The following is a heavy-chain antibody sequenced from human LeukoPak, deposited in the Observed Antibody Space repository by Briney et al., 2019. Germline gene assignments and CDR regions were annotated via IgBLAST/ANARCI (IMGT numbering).Heavy chain of an antibody. CDR2: INSDGTNS. V-gene: IGHV3-74*03. D-gene: IGHD3-10*01. J-gene: IGHJ4*02. CDR1: GFTFSSYW. CDR3: AREKKESFDY. Sequence: PGGSLRLSCATSGFTFSSYWMHWFRQAPGKGLVWVSGINSDGTNSKYADSVKGRFTISRDNAKNSLYLQMNSLRAEDTAVYYCAREKKESFDYWGQGTLVTVSS.